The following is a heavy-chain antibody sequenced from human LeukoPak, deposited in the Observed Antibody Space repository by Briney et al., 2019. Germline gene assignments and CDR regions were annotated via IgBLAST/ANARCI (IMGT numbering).Heavy chain of an antibody. D-gene: IGHD5-18*01. J-gene: IGHJ3*02. CDR3: SRSPPPGPHSYGYRGYNDI. V-gene: IGHV4-39*01. Sequence: PSETLSLTCTVSGGSISSSSYYWGWIRQPPGKGLEWIGSIYYSGSTYYNPSLKSRVTISVDTSKNQFSLKLSSVTAADTAGDYWSRSPPPGPHSYGYRGYNDIWGQGTMVTVSS. CDR1: GGSISSSSYY. CDR2: IYYSGST.